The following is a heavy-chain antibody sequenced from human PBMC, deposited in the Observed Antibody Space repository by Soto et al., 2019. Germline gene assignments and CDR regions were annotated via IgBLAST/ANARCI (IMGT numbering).Heavy chain of an antibody. V-gene: IGHV3-30*18. Sequence: SLRLSCAASGFTFSSYGMHWVRQAPGKGLEWVAVISYGGSNKYYADSVKGRFTISRDNSKNTLYLQMNSLRAEDTAVYYCAKDFWSGYNLGGMDVWGQGTTVTVSS. J-gene: IGHJ6*02. CDR1: GFTFSSYG. CDR3: AKDFWSGYNLGGMDV. D-gene: IGHD3-3*01. CDR2: ISYGGSNK.